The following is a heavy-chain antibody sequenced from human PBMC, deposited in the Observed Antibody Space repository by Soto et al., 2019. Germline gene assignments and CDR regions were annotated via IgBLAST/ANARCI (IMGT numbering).Heavy chain of an antibody. J-gene: IGHJ5*02. CDR2: TYYRSKWYN. V-gene: IGHV6-1*01. CDR1: GDSVSSNSAA. CDR3: ARSGAHNWNKNWFDP. D-gene: IGHD1-20*01. Sequence: PSQTLSLTCAISGDSVSSNSAAWNWIRQSPSRGLEWLGRTYYRSKWYNDYAVSVKSRITINPATSKNHFSLQLNSVTPEDTAVYYCARSGAHNWNKNWFDPWGQGTLVT.